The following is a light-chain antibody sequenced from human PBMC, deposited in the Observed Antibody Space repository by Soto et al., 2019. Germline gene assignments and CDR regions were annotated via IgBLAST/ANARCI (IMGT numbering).Light chain of an antibody. CDR2: GAS. CDR3: QQYASSPWK. CDR1: QSISIIF. V-gene: IGKV3-20*01. J-gene: IGKJ1*01. Sequence: DILMKQSPGTLSLCPEERAALSCIASQSISIIFLDWYQQKPGQAHRLVFYGASGRATGIPDRFSGSGSGTDFTFTISRLEAEDFAGYYCQQYASSPWKCGEGTMVDIK.